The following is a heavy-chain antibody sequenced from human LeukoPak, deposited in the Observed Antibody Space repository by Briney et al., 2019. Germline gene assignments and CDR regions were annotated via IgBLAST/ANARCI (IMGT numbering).Heavy chain of an antibody. CDR1: GFTFTRYW. CDR3: ARGHSSGCYGQYYFDH. CDR2: IKHDGSER. D-gene: IGHD6-19*01. V-gene: IGHV3-7*01. Sequence: GSLRLSCAASGFTFTRYWMTWVRQAPGKGLEWVANIKHDGSERDYVDSVKGRFTISRDNAKNSVYLQMNSLRAEDTAVYYCARGHSSGCYGQYYFDHWGQGTPVTVSS. J-gene: IGHJ4*02.